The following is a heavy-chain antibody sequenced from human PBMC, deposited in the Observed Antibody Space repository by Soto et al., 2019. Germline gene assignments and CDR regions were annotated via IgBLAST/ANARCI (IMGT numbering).Heavy chain of an antibody. D-gene: IGHD2-8*01. CDR1: GFTFSSYW. V-gene: IGHV3-74*01. CDR3: ARGGDLGYRTNGVCYIDY. J-gene: IGHJ4*02. Sequence: EVQLVESGGGLVQPGGSLRLSCAASGFTFSSYWMHWVRQAPGKGLVWVSRINSDGSSTSYADSVKGRFTISRDNAKNTLYLQMNSLRAEDTAVYYCARGGDLGYRTNGVCYIDYWGQGTLVTVSS. CDR2: INSDGSST.